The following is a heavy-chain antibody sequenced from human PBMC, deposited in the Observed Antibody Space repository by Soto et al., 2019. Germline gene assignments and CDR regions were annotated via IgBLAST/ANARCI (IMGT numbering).Heavy chain of an antibody. CDR3: ARDLSSGWFDH. CDR1: GYIFNNYA. V-gene: IGHV1-18*01. D-gene: IGHD6-19*01. J-gene: IGHJ5*02. CDR2: MNVNNGQT. Sequence: QVQLVQSGAEVKKPGASVKVSCKTSGYIFNNYAISWVRQAPGQGLEWMGWMNVNNGQTKFAEKVQGRLTMTTDTSTSTAYMELRNLRSDDTAVYYCARDLSSGWFDHWGQGTLVTVSS.